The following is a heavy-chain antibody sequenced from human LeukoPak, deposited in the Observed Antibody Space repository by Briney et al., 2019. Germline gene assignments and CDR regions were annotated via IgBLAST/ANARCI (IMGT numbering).Heavy chain of an antibody. J-gene: IGHJ4*02. V-gene: IGHV3-23*01. CDR2: ISGSGGST. D-gene: IGHD6-19*01. Sequence: GGPLRLSCVASGFTFSSYAMSWVRQAPGKGLEWVSGISGSGGSTDYADSVKGRFTISRDNSKNTLYLQMNSLRADDTAVYYCAKDRKAVAGFRVKFDYWGQGTLVTVSS. CDR3: AKDRKAVAGFRVKFDY. CDR1: GFTFSSYA.